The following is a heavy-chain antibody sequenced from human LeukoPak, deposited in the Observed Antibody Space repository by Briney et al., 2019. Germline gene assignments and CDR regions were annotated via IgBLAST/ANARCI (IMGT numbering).Heavy chain of an antibody. V-gene: IGHV3-74*01. CDR1: GFTFSSYW. Sequence: GGSLRLSCAASGFTFSSYWMHWVRQAPGKGLVWVSRINSDESRPSYADSVKGRFTISRDNAKNTLYLQMNSLRDEDTAVYYCARAAYCGGDCHYNFDYWGQGTLVTVSS. CDR2: INSDESRP. D-gene: IGHD2-21*02. CDR3: ARAAYCGGDCHYNFDY. J-gene: IGHJ4*02.